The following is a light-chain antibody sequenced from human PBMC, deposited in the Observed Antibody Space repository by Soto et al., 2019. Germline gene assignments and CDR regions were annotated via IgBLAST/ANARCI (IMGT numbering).Light chain of an antibody. V-gene: IGLV2-11*01. CDR3: CSYGGGYTPLL. Sequence: ALTQPRSVSGSPGQSVTISCTGTSSDVGGYNYVSWYQQHPGQAPKLMIYDVTKRPSGVPDRFSGSKSGNTASLSISGLQAEDEADYYCCSYGGGYTPLLFGGGTRVTVL. CDR1: SSDVGGYNY. J-gene: IGLJ2*01. CDR2: DVT.